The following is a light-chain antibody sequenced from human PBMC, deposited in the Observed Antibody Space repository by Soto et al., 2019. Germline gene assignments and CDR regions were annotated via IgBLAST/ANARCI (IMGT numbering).Light chain of an antibody. CDR3: QQRIRWPLT. Sequence: IVLTQYPATLSLAPGERATLSCRASQSVSSLLAWYQQKPGQAPRIILYDASNRATGIPARFSGSGSGTDFTLTISSLEPEDFAVYYCQQRIRWPLTFXGGTKVDIK. CDR1: QSVSSL. CDR2: DAS. V-gene: IGKV3-11*01. J-gene: IGKJ4*01.